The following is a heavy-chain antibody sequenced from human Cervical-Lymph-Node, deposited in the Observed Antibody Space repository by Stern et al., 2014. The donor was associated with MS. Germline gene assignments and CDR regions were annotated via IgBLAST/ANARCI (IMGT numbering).Heavy chain of an antibody. V-gene: IGHV1-69*09. CDR1: GGTFSTYA. Sequence: VQLVQSGAEVKKPGSSVRVSCKASGGTFSTYAINWVRQAPGQGLEWMGRILPVLGIVTYAQKFQGRVTITADKSTSTAYMELSSLTSEDTAVYYSARGRSPGYSSSYAGFDPWGQGTLVTVSS. CDR2: ILPVLGIV. J-gene: IGHJ5*02. CDR3: ARGRSPGYSSSYAGFDP. D-gene: IGHD6-13*01.